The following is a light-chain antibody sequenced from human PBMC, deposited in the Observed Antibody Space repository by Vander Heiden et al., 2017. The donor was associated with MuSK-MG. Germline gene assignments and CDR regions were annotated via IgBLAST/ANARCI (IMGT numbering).Light chain of an antibody. CDR1: QSLMRSNGYNY. CDR3: SQALPVPHT. CDR2: LGS. J-gene: IGKJ2*01. V-gene: IGKV2-28*01. Sequence: DFVMTQSPLSLPVTPGEPASISCTSSQSLMRSNGYNYLDWYLQKPGQSPQLLIFLGSNRASGVPDRFSRTGSGTDFTLRISRVEAEDVGVYYCSQALPVPHTFGQGTKLEIK.